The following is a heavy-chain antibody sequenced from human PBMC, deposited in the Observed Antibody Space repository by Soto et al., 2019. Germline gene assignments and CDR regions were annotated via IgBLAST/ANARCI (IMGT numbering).Heavy chain of an antibody. V-gene: IGHV2-5*02. J-gene: IGHJ6*02. CDR1: GFSLSTGGVG. D-gene: IGHD2-21*02. CDR3: THSRCGGDCLQSYSSHYYYGMDV. Sequence: QITLMESGPTLVKPTQTLTLTCTISGFSLSTGGVGVGWIRQPPGKALEWLALIYWDDDRRYSPSLRSRLTITKDTSKNQVVLTMTNMDPVDTATYYCTHSRCGGDCLQSYSSHYYYGMDVWGQGTTVTVSS. CDR2: IYWDDDR.